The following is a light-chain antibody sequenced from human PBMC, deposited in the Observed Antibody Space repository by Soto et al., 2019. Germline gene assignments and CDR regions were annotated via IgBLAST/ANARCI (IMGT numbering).Light chain of an antibody. CDR1: SSDIGDYNY. V-gene: IGLV2-14*03. J-gene: IGLJ2*01. Sequence: QAVVTQPASVSGSPGQSITISCTGTSSDIGDYNYVSWYQQHPLKAPKLLIYDVSNRPSGVSNRFSGSKSGNTASLTISGLQAEDEADYYCSSYSDSSTLVVFGGGTKLTVL. CDR3: SSYSDSSTLVV. CDR2: DVS.